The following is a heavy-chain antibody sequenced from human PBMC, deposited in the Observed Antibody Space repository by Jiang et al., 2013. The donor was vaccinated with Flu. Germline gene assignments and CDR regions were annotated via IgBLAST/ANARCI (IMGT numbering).Heavy chain of an antibody. CDR2: ISSSGSTI. D-gene: IGHD4-17*01. J-gene: IGHJ4*02. CDR3: ARGSDYGDYYFDY. V-gene: IGHV3-48*03. CDR1: GFTFSSYE. Sequence: GLVQPGGSLRLSCAASGFTFSSYEMNWVRQAPGKGLEWVSYISSSGSTIYYADSVKGRFTISRDNAKNSLYLQMNSLRAEDTAVYYCARGSDYGDYYFDYWGQGTLVTVSS.